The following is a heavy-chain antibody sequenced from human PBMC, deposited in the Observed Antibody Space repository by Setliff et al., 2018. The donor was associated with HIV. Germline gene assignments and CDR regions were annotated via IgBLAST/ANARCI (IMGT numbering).Heavy chain of an antibody. CDR1: GFTFSNAW. CDR3: TTDWGELRGMDY. Sequence: GESLKISCAASGFTFSNAWMSWVRQAPGKGLEWVGRIKSKTDGGTTDYAAPVKGRFTISRDDSKNTLYLQMNSLKTEDTAVYYCTTDWGELRGMDYWGQGTLVTVSS. V-gene: IGHV3-15*01. J-gene: IGHJ4*02. D-gene: IGHD1-26*01. CDR2: IKSKTDGGTT.